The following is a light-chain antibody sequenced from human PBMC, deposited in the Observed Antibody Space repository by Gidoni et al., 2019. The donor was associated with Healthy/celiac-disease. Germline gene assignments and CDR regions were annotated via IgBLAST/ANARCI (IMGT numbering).Light chain of an antibody. CDR3: QQYNNWPSLT. CDR1: QSVSSN. Sequence: EIVMTQSPATLSVSPGERATLSIRASQSVSSNLAWYQQKPGQAPRLLIYGASTRATGIPARFSGSGSGTEFTRTISSLQSEDFAVYYCQQYNNWPSLTFGGGTKVEIK. V-gene: IGKV3-15*01. CDR2: GAS. J-gene: IGKJ4*01.